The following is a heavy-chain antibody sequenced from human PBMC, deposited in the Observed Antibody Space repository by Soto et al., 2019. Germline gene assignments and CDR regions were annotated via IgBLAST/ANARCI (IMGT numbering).Heavy chain of an antibody. J-gene: IGHJ3*01. D-gene: IGHD6-25*01. CDR3: VRRLAS. CDR2: ITGSGSII. CDR1: GFTFSDYS. Sequence: GWSLRLFCVVSGFTFSDYSMNRVRQAPGKGLEWVSYITGSGSIIYYGDSVKGRFTISRDNAKNSLYLQMNSLRAKDTAVYYCVRRLASWGQGTMVTISS. V-gene: IGHV3-48*01.